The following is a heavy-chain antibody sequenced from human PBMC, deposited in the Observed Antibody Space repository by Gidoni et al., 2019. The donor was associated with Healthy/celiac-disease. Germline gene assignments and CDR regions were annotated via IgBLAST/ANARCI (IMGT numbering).Heavy chain of an antibody. CDR1: GCSLSSSSYY. Sequence: QLQLQESGPGLVKPSETLYLTCPVSGCSLSSSSYYWGWIRQPPGKGLEWIGSIYYSWSTYDNPALKSRVTIAVDTSKNQFSLKLSSVTAADTAVYYCARFPFSLRSEDAFDIWGQGTMVTVSS. D-gene: IGHD3-16*02. CDR2: IYYSWST. CDR3: ARFPFSLRSEDAFDI. V-gene: IGHV4-39*01. J-gene: IGHJ3*02.